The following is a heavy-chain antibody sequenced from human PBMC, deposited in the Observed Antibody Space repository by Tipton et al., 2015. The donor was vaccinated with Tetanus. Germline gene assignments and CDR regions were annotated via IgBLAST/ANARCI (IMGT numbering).Heavy chain of an antibody. Sequence: QLVQSGAEVKKPGASVKVSCKASGYYVHWVRQAPGQGLEWMGWINPKSGGTSYAQKFQGRVTMARETSISTAYMELSWLTSDDTAVYYCATSGSFLEVEYFQHWGQGTLVTVSS. V-gene: IGHV1-2*02. CDR3: ATSGSFLEVEYFQH. D-gene: IGHD1-26*01. CDR2: INPKSGGT. J-gene: IGHJ1*01. CDR1: GYY.